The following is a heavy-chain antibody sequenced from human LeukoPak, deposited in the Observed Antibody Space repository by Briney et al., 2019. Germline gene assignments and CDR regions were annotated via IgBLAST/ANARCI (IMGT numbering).Heavy chain of an antibody. J-gene: IGHJ6*04. CDR1: GFTVSSNY. Sequence: GGSLRLSCASSGFTVSSNYMSWVRQAPGKGLEWVSYISSSGSTIYYADSVKGRFTISRDNAKNSLYLQMNSLRAEDTAVYYCAELGITMIGGVWGKGTTVTISS. CDR2: ISSSGSTI. CDR3: AELGITMIGGV. V-gene: IGHV3-11*04. D-gene: IGHD3-10*02.